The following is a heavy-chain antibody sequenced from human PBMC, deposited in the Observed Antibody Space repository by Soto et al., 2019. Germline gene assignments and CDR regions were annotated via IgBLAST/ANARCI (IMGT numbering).Heavy chain of an antibody. CDR1: GFTFSSYA. J-gene: IGHJ6*02. CDR3: ARDLRPRIGYDFWSGYYTRGLYSMDV. V-gene: IGHV3-30-3*01. D-gene: IGHD3-3*01. CDR2: ISYDGSNK. Sequence: PGGSLRLSCAASGFTFSSYAMHWVRQAPGKGLEWVAVISYDGSNKYYADSVEGRFTISRDNSKNTLYLQMNSLRAEDTAVYYCARDLRPRIGYDFWSGYYTRGLYSMDVWGQGTTVTVSS.